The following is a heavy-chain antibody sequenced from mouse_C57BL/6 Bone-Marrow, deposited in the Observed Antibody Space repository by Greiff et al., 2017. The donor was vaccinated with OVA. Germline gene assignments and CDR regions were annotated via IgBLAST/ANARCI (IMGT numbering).Heavy chain of an antibody. CDR2: INPNNGGT. V-gene: IGHV1-26*01. J-gene: IGHJ3*01. CDR1: GYTFTDYY. D-gene: IGHD3-3*01. CDR3: ARRAFWFAY. Sequence: EVQLQQSGPELVKPGASVKISCKASGYTFTDYYMNWVKQSHGKSLEWIGDINPNNGGTSYNQKFKGKATLTVDKSSSTAYMELRSLTSEDSAVYYCARRAFWFAYWGQGTLVTVSA.